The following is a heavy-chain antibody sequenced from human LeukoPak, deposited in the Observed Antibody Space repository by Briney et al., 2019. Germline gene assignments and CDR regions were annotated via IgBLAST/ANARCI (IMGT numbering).Heavy chain of an antibody. J-gene: IGHJ4*02. V-gene: IGHV1-18*01. CDR1: GYTFTSYG. CDR2: INAYNGNT. Sequence: ASVKVSCKASGYTFTSYGFSWVRQAPGQGLEWMGWINAYNGNTNYAQKLQGRVTMTTDTSTSTAYMELRSLRFDDTAVYYCARRQGATLSFDYWGQGTLVTVSS. D-gene: IGHD4/OR15-4a*01. CDR3: ARRQGATLSFDY.